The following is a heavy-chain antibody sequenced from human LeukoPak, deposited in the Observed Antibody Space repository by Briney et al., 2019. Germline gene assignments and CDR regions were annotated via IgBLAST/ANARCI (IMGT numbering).Heavy chain of an antibody. D-gene: IGHD6-6*01. CDR3: ARGYSSSSWSLFDY. J-gene: IGHJ4*02. CDR1: VTFSSYA. V-gene: IGHV3-23*01. Sequence: GGSLRLSCADSVTFSSYAMSWVRQAPGKGLEWVSAISGTDGNTYYADSVKGRLTISRDNSKNTLYLQMNSLRAEDTAVYYCARGYSSSSWSLFDYWGQGTLVTVSS. CDR2: ISGTDGNT.